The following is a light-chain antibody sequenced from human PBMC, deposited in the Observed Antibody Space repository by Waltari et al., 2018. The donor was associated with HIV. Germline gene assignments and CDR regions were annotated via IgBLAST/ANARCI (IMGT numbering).Light chain of an antibody. V-gene: IGKV1-39*01. J-gene: IGKJ1*01. Sequence: DIQMTQSPSSLSASVGDRVTITCRASQSIGTSLNWYQQRPGKVPEFLIYAASGLQSGVPSRFSGNGSGTDFTLTVSSLQAEDFATYYCQQSYSTPRTFGQGTRVEIK. CDR2: AAS. CDR3: QQSYSTPRT. CDR1: QSIGTS.